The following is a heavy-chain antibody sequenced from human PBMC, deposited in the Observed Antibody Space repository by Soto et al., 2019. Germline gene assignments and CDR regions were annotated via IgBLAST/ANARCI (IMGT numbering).Heavy chain of an antibody. CDR1: GFTIRNYD. Sequence: EVQLVESGGGLGQRGGSLRLSCAASGFTIRNYDMHWVRQTTGKGLEWVSGIGDIDDPYYADSVKGRFTISREIAKNSLYLQMDGLRAGDSAVYYCARGPPRVRERTYYYRMDVLGQGTTVSVSS. J-gene: IGHJ6*02. CDR3: ARGPPRVRERTYYYRMDV. CDR2: IGDIDDP. V-gene: IGHV3-13*05. D-gene: IGHD3-10*01.